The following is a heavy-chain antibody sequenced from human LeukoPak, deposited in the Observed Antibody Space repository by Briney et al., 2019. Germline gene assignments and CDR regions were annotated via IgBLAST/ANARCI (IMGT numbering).Heavy chain of an antibody. V-gene: IGHV4-34*01. CDR1: GGSFSGYY. J-gene: IGHJ4*02. CDR3: ARGPTRRYYYGSGSYGDY. Sequence: SETLSLTCAVYGGSFSGYYWSWIRQPPGKGLEWIGEINHSGSTNYNPSLKSRVTISVDTSKNQFSLKLSSVTAADTAVYYCARGPTRRYYYGSGSYGDYWGQGNLVTVSS. D-gene: IGHD3-10*01. CDR2: INHSGST.